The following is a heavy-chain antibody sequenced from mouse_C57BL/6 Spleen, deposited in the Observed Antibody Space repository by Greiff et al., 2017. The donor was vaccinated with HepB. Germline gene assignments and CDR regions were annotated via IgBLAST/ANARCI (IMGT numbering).Heavy chain of an antibody. CDR1: GYSITSGYY. Sequence: VQLKESGPGLVKPSQSLSLTCSVTGYSITSGYYWNWIRQFPGNKLEWMGYISYDGSNNYNPSLKNRISITRDTSKNQFFLKLNSVTTEDTATYYCAREPRFYAMDYWGQGTSVTVSS. CDR2: ISYDGSN. J-gene: IGHJ4*01. CDR3: AREPRFYAMDY. V-gene: IGHV3-6*01.